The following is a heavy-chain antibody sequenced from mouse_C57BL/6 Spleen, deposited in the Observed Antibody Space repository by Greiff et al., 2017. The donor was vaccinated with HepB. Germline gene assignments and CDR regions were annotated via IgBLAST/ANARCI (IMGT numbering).Heavy chain of an antibody. D-gene: IGHD4-1*01. J-gene: IGHJ1*03. CDR1: GYTFTDYE. Sequence: QVQLKQSGAELVRPGASVTLSCKASGYTFTDYEMHWVKQTPVHGLEWIGAIDPETGGTAYNQKFKGKAILTADKSSSTAYMELRSLTSEDSAVYYCRANWDEGRYFDVWGTGTTVTVSS. CDR3: RANWDEGRYFDV. V-gene: IGHV1-15*01. CDR2: IDPETGGT.